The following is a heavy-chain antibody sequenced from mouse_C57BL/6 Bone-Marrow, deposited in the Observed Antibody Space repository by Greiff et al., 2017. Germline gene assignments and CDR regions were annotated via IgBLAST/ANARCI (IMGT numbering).Heavy chain of an antibody. V-gene: IGHV2-5*01. Sequence: VQLQQSGPGLVQPSQSLSITCTVSGFSLTSYGVHWVRQSPGKGLEWLGVIWRGGSTDYNAAFMSRLSITKDNSKSKVFFKMNSLQADDTAIYYCAKGGVTRYYYAMDYWGQGTSVTVSS. CDR1: GFSLTSYG. CDR2: IWRGGST. J-gene: IGHJ4*01. D-gene: IGHD2-5*01. CDR3: AKGGVTRYYYAMDY.